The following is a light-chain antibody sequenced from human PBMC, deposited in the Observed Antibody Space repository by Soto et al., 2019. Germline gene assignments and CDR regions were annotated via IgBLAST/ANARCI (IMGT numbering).Light chain of an antibody. Sequence: EIVLTQSPGTLSLSPGERATLSCRASQSVSRYLAWYQQKPGQAPRLLIYAASSRATGIPARFSGSGSGTDFTLTISSLQPEDFAVYYCQQDYNLPWTFGQGTKVDNK. CDR3: QQDYNLPWT. CDR1: QSVSRY. J-gene: IGKJ1*01. CDR2: AAS. V-gene: IGKV3D-7*01.